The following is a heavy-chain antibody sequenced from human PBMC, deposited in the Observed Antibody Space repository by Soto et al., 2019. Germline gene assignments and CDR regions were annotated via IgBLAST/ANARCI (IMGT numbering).Heavy chain of an antibody. CDR3: ARGSSSWFENWFDP. J-gene: IGHJ5*02. Sequence: GASVEVSCEASGYTFAIYGISCVRQALGQGLEWMGWISAYNGNTNYAQKLQGRVTMTTDTSTSTAYMELRSLRSDDTAVYYCARGSSSWFENWFDPWGQGTLVTVSS. D-gene: IGHD6-13*01. CDR2: ISAYNGNT. V-gene: IGHV1-18*01. CDR1: GYTFAIYG.